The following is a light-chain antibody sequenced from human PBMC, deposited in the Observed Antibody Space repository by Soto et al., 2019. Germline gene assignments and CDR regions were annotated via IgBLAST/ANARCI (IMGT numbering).Light chain of an antibody. J-gene: IGKJ2*01. Sequence: DVVMTQYPLSLPVTLGQPASISCRSSQSLVNSDGNTYLNRFQQRPGQSPRRLIYKVSNRDFGVPDRFCGSRSGTDFTLKISRVVEEDVGVYYYLQANHWPPFTFGRGTKLEIK. CDR1: QSLVNSDGNTY. CDR2: KVS. CDR3: LQANHWPPFT. V-gene: IGKV2-30*01.